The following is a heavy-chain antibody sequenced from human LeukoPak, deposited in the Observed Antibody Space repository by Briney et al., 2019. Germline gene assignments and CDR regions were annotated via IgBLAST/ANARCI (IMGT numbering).Heavy chain of an antibody. CDR1: GFTFSSYA. D-gene: IGHD3-22*01. J-gene: IGHJ4*02. CDR3: AKDSYDSSGSRYDY. V-gene: IGHV3-23*01. Sequence: GGSLRLSCAASGFTFSSYAMSWVRQAPGKGLEWVSAISDRGDRTWDADSVKGRVTVSRDNYKNTLFLQMNSLRAEDTAIYYCAKDSYDSSGSRYDYWGQGTLVTVSS. CDR2: ISDRGDRT.